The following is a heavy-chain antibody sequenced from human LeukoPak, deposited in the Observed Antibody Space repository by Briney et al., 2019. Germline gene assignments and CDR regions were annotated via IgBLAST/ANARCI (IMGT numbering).Heavy chain of an antibody. J-gene: IGHJ4*02. CDR2: IWYDGSNK. D-gene: IGHD2-2*01. Sequence: GGSLRLSCAASGFTFSSYGMHWVRQAPGKGLEWVAVIWYDGSNKYYADSVKGRFTISRDNSKNTLYLQMNSLRAEDTAVYYCARKCSTSCYLDYWGQGTLVTVSS. CDR3: ARKCSTSCYLDY. CDR1: GFTFSSYG. V-gene: IGHV3-33*01.